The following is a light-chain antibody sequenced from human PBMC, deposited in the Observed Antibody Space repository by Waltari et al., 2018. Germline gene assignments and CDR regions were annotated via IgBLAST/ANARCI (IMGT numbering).Light chain of an antibody. J-gene: IGLJ3*02. CDR2: DVS. CDR1: SSDVGGYNY. V-gene: IGLV2-14*01. CDR3: CSFTSRSTWV. Sequence: QSALTQPASVSGSPGQSITISCTGTSSDVGGYNYVSWYQQHPGKVPKLLIFDVSNRPSAVSNRFSGSKSGNTASLTISGLQAEEESDYYCCSFTSRSTWVFGGGTKLTVL.